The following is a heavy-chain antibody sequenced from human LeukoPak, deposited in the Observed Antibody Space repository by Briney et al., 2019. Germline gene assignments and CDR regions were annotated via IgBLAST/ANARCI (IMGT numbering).Heavy chain of an antibody. CDR3: ARDLGDYYDSSGYLRGHPFDY. Sequence: PGGSLRLSCAASGFTFSSYSMNWVRQAPGKGLEWVSSISSSSSYIYYADSVKGRFTISRDNAKNSLYLQMNSLRAEDTAVYYCARDLGDYYDSSGYLRGHPFDYWGQGTLVTVSS. CDR1: GFTFSSYS. V-gene: IGHV3-21*01. J-gene: IGHJ4*02. CDR2: ISSSSSYI. D-gene: IGHD3-22*01.